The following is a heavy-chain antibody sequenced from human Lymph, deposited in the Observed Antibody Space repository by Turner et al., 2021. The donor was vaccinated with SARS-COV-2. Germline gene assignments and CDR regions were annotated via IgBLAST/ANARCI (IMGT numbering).Heavy chain of an antibody. J-gene: IGHJ4*02. V-gene: IGHV1-24*01. Sequence: GQLEQSGAEVNNPRASVKVYCKVSGYILTELSINWGRQAPGKGLEWMGGVETEDGETIYAKKFQRRVTMTDDTSTDKAYMELSRMRSEDTAVYYCATLKSNWKILTGRYYFDFWGQGTLVTVSS. CDR1: GYILTELS. CDR3: ATLKSNWKILTGRYYFDF. D-gene: IGHD1-1*01. CDR2: VETEDGET.